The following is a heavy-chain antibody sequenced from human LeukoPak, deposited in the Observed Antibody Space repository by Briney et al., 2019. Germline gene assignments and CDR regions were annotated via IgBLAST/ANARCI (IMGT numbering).Heavy chain of an antibody. Sequence: SSVKVSCKASGGTFSSYAISWVRQAPGQGLEWMGGIIPIFGTANYAQKFQGRVTITTDESTSTAYMELSSLRSEDTAVYYCARSVGWEPRHYYYMDVWGKGTPVTVSS. CDR3: ARSVGWEPRHYYYMDV. J-gene: IGHJ6*03. CDR1: GGTFSSYA. CDR2: IIPIFGTA. V-gene: IGHV1-69*05. D-gene: IGHD1-26*01.